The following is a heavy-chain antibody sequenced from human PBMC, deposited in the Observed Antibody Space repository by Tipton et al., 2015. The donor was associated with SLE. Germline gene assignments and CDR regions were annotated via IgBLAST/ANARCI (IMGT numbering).Heavy chain of an antibody. CDR1: GGSIRTSSNF. V-gene: IGHV4-39*07. Sequence: TLSLTCTVSGGSIRTSSNFWAWIRQPPGKRPEWIGNVYHSGSTYYNPSLKRRVTILVETSKNQFSLRLLSVTAADTAVYYCARALGGRCSGGNCCSLFDPWGQGTLVTVSS. D-gene: IGHD2-15*01. J-gene: IGHJ5*02. CDR2: VYHSGST. CDR3: ARALGGRCSGGNCCSLFDP.